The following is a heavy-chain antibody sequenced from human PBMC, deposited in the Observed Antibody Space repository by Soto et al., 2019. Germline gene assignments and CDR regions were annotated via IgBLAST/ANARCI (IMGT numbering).Heavy chain of an antibody. CDR1: GYSFTNYW. J-gene: IGHJ3*02. CDR3: ARQLAIIVRGVLIGPGDGFDI. V-gene: IGHV5-51*01. CDR2: IYPDDSDT. Sequence: LGESLKISCNVSGYSFTNYWIGWVRQMPGKGLKWMGIIYPDDSDTRYSPSFQGQVTISADKSFSTAYLQWSSLKASDTAMYYCARQLAIIVRGVLIGPGDGFDIWTQGTMVTGSS. D-gene: IGHD3-10*01.